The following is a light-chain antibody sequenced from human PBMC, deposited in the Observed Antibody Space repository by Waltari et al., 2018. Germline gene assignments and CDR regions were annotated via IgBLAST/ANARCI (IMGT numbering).Light chain of an antibody. CDR3: QQYYTSPVT. Sequence: VLTQSPGTLSLSPGERATLSCRASQIVSSTYLAWYQQKPGLSPRLLIEGASSMLTGIPDRFIVSVSGTDFTLTISRLEPEEFSLYYCQQYYTSPVTFCQVTELEI. CDR2: GAS. J-gene: IGKJ2*01. V-gene: IGKV3-20*01. CDR1: QIVSSTY.